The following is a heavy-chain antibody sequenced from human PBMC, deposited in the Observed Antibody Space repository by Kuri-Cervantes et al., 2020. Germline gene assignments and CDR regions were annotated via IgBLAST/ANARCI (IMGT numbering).Heavy chain of an antibody. CDR1: GYTFTGYY. V-gene: IGHV1-2*02. Sequence: ASVKVSCKASGYTFTGYYMHWVRQAPGQGLEWMGWINPNSGGTNYAQKFQGRVTMTRNTSISTAYMELSSLRSEDTAVYYCARGPPYYDSSGYFSDYWGQGTLVTVSS. CDR2: INPNSGGT. D-gene: IGHD3-22*01. CDR3: ARGPPYYDSSGYFSDY. J-gene: IGHJ4*02.